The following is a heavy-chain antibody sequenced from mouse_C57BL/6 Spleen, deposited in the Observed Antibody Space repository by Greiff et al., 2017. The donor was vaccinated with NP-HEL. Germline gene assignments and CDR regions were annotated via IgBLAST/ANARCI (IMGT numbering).Heavy chain of an antibody. V-gene: IGHV5-4*01. D-gene: IGHD4-1*01. Sequence: EVQRVESGGGLVKPGGSLKLSCAASGFTFSSYAMSWVRQTPEKRLEWVATISDGGSYTYYPDNVKGRFTISRDNAKNNLYLQMSHLKSEDTAMYYCARDRGTGYFDYWGQGTTLTVSS. J-gene: IGHJ2*01. CDR1: GFTFSSYA. CDR3: ARDRGTGYFDY. CDR2: ISDGGSYT.